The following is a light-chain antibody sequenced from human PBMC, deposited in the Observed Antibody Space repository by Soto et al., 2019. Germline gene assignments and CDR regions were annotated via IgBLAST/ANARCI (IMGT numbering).Light chain of an antibody. CDR1: GCDVGLYTY. J-gene: IGLJ2*01. CDR3: TSHKSSSNLV. V-gene: IGLV2-14*01. CDR2: EVM. Sequence: QSALTQPASVSGSPGQTITISCTGTGCDVGLYTYVSWFQHSPGKAPKLLFYEVMNRPSGVSNRFSGSKSADTSSLTICRHQAEDAADYYCTSHKSSSNLVFGGGTKVTVL.